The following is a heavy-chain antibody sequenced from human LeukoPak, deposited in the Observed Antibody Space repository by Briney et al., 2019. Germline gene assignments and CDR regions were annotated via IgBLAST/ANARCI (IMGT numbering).Heavy chain of an antibody. CDR1: GFTFSSYG. V-gene: IGHV3-33*01. J-gene: IGHJ6*02. CDR3: ARDDHYDYVWGSYRLGYGMDV. D-gene: IGHD3-16*02. Sequence: GGSLRLSCAASGFTFSSYGMHWVRQAPGKGLEWVAVIWYDGSNKYYADSVKGRFTISRDNSKNTLYLQMNSLRAEDTAVYYCARDDHYDYVWGSYRLGYGMDVWGQGTTVTVS. CDR2: IWYDGSNK.